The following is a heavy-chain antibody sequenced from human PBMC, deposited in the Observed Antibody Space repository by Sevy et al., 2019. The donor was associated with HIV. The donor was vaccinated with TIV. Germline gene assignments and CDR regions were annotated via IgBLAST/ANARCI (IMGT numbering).Heavy chain of an antibody. CDR2: IIADFGTT. CDR3: ARDKYYYVSGSFDY. D-gene: IGHD3-10*01. V-gene: IGHV1-69*13. Sequence: ASVKVSCKASGGIFRCNAISWVRQAPGQGLEWMGGIIADFGTTNYAQKLQGRVTVTADESRSTAYMELSSLGSEDTAVYYWARDKYYYVSGSFDYWGQGTQVTVSS. J-gene: IGHJ4*01. CDR1: GGIFRCNA.